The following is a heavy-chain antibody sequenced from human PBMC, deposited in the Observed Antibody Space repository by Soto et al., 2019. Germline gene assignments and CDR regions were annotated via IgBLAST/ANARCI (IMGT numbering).Heavy chain of an antibody. Sequence: QVQLVQSGAEVKKPGASVKVSCKASGYTFTSYDINWVRQATGQGLEWMGWMNPNSGNTGYAQKFQGRVTMTRNTSISTAYMVLSSLRSEDTAVYYCAGGSTSWDWFDPWGQGTLVTVSS. J-gene: IGHJ5*02. V-gene: IGHV1-8*01. D-gene: IGHD2-2*01. CDR3: AGGSTSWDWFDP. CDR1: GYTFTSYD. CDR2: MNPNSGNT.